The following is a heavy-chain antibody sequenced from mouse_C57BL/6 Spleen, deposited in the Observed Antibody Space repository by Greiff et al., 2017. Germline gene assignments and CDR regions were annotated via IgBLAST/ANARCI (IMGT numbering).Heavy chain of an antibody. J-gene: IGHJ4*01. V-gene: IGHV2-2*01. CDR2: IWSGGST. CDR3: AGHYDGSQSPYYYAMDY. D-gene: IGHD1-1*01. Sequence: QVPLPQSGPGLVQPSQSLSITCTVSGFSLTSYGVHWVRQSPGKGLEWLGVIWSGGSTDYNAAFISRRSISKDNSKSQVFFKMNSLQADDTAIYYCAGHYDGSQSPYYYAMDYWGQGTSVTVSA. CDR1: GFSLTSYG.